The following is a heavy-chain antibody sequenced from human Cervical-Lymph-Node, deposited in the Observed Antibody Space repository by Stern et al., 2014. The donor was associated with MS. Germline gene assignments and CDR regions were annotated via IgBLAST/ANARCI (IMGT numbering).Heavy chain of an antibody. CDR2: MYYSGTT. J-gene: IGHJ6*02. Sequence: QLQLQESGPGLVKPSQTLSLTCTVSGGSISSGGYYWAWIRQHPGKGLEXIVYMYYSGTTYYNPSLKSRVTKSVDTSKNQFSLTLSSVTAADTAVYYCARGAGDSVIYDFALDVWGQGTTVTVSS. CDR3: ARGAGDSVIYDFALDV. V-gene: IGHV4-31*03. D-gene: IGHD4-17*01. CDR1: GGSISSGGYY.